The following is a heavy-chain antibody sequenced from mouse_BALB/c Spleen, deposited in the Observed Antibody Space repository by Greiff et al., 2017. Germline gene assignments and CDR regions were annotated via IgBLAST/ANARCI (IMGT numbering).Heavy chain of an antibody. J-gene: IGHJ1*01. CDR3: ARHDYYGSSYWYFDV. V-gene: IGHV5-6-5*01. CDR1: GFTFSSYA. D-gene: IGHD1-1*01. CDR2: ISSGGST. Sequence: EVMLVESGGGLVKPGGSLKLSCAASGFTFSSYAMSWVRQTPEKRLEWVASISSGGSTYYPDSVKGRFTISRDNARNILYLQMSSLRSEDTAMYYCARHDYYGSSYWYFDVWGAGTTVTVSS.